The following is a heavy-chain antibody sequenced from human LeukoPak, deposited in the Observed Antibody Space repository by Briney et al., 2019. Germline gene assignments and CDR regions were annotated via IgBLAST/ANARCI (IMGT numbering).Heavy chain of an antibody. Sequence: SETLSLTCTVSGDSISTYYWSWIRQPPGKGLEWIGHIYSSGSTKYNPSLKSRVTISVDTSKNQFSLKLSSVTAADTAVYYCARHVRFYYDTSGYYFDSWGQGTLVTVSS. CDR3: ARHVRFYYDTSGYYFDS. CDR1: GDSISTYY. J-gene: IGHJ5*01. D-gene: IGHD3-22*01. CDR2: IYSSGST. V-gene: IGHV4-59*08.